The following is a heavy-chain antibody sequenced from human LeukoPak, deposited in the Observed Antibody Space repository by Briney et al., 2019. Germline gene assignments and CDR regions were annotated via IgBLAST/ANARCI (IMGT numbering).Heavy chain of an antibody. CDR1: GFSFSTYD. Sequence: PGGSLRLSCAASGFSFSTYDMIWIRQAPGRGLEWVSHISSSRSDYRRYAESVRGRFTISRDNAKNSVYLEMNGLTKNDTGVYYCARGGRNDLRSWFDPWGQGTVVTVSS. CDR2: ISSSRSDYR. CDR3: ARGGRNDLRSWFDP. V-gene: IGHV3-11*06. J-gene: IGHJ5*02. D-gene: IGHD1-1*01.